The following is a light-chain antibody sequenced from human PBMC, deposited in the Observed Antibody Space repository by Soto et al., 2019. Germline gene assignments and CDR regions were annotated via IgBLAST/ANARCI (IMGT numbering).Light chain of an antibody. CDR3: SSYTSGSTPYV. J-gene: IGLJ1*01. CDR1: SSDVGAYIF. CDR2: DVN. V-gene: IGLV2-8*01. Sequence: QSALTQPPSASGSPGQSVTISCTGTSSDVGAYIFVSWYQQHPGKAPKLMVYDVNRRPPGVPDRFFGSKSGNTASLTVSGLQAEDEADYYCSSYTSGSTPYVFGTGTKVTVL.